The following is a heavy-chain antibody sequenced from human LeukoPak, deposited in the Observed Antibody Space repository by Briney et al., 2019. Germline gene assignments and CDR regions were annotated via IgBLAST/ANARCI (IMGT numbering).Heavy chain of an antibody. CDR1: GFFFNDFG. CDR2: INWNSGSR. J-gene: IGHJ6*03. V-gene: IGHV3-20*04. D-gene: IGHD1-7*01. CDR3: SRDQVELDYCYYFDV. Sequence: GGSLSLSCAAAGFFFNDFGLSWVRHAPGEGLEWVSGINWNSGSRGYANSVKGRFTISRDNAKNSLYLQMNRLRAEDTAVYYCSRDQVELDYCYYFDVWGKGTTVTVSS.